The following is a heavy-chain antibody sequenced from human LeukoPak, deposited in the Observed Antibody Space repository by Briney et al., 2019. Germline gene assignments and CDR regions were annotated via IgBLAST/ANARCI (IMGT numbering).Heavy chain of an antibody. V-gene: IGHV3-23*01. CDR3: AKGPPYYYDSSGYYPSPYYFDY. CDR1: GFTFSSYA. Sequence: GGSLRLSCAASGFTFSSYAMSWVRQAPGKRLEWVSAISGSGGSTYYADSVKGRFTISRDNSKNTLYLQMNSLRAEDTAVYYCAKGPPYYYDSSGYYPSPYYFDYWGQGTLVTVSS. J-gene: IGHJ4*02. CDR2: ISGSGGST. D-gene: IGHD3-22*01.